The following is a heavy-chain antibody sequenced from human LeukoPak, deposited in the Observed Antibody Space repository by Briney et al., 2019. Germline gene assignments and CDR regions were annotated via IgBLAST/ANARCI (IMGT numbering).Heavy chain of an antibody. CDR3: AKAERIVVVPAAVY. CDR2: IRYDGSNK. Sequence: PGGSLRLSCAASGFTFSSYGMHWVRQAPGKGLEWVAFIRYDGSNKYYADSVKGRFTIFRDNSKNTLYLQMNSLRAEDTAVYYCAKAERIVVVPAAVYWGQGTLVTVSS. CDR1: GFTFSSYG. V-gene: IGHV3-30*02. D-gene: IGHD2-2*01. J-gene: IGHJ4*02.